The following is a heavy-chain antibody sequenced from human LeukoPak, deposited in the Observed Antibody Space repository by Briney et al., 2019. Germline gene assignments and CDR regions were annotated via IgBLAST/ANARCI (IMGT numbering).Heavy chain of an antibody. CDR2: IYYSGST. V-gene: IGHV4-59*01. D-gene: IGHD3-16*02. CDR3: ARGTYDYVWGSYRYGSFDY. CDR1: GGSISSSY. J-gene: IGHJ4*02. Sequence: SETLSLTCTVSGGSISSSYWSWIRQPPGKGLEWIGYIYYSGSTNYNPSLKSRVTIPVDTSKNQFSLKLSSVTAADTAVYYCARGTYDYVWGSYRYGSFDYWGQGTLVTVSS.